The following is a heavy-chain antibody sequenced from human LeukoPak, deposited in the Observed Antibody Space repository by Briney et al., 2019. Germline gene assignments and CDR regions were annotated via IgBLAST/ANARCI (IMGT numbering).Heavy chain of an antibody. D-gene: IGHD5-24*01. Sequence: GGSLRLSCAASGFTFKKYAIHWVRQAPGKGLEWVAVISYDGPKKYYADSVKGRFTISRDNSKNTLFLQMNSLRADDTAVYYCARDGRGVDGYNYDDYWGQGTLVTVSS. V-gene: IGHV3-30*04. CDR1: GFTFKKYA. CDR3: ARDGRGVDGYNYDDY. CDR2: ISYDGPKK. J-gene: IGHJ4*02.